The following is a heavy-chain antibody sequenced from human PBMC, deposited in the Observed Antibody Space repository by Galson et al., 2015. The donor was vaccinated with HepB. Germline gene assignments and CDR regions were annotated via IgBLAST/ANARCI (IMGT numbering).Heavy chain of an antibody. CDR2: ISYDGSNK. V-gene: IGHV3-30-3*01. J-gene: IGHJ4*02. CDR1: GFTFSSYA. Sequence: SLRLSCAASGFTFSSYAMHWVRQAPGKGLEWVAVISYDGSNKYYADSVKGRFTISRDNSKNTLYLQMNSLRAEDTAVYYCASGDLGSINVDIVATLRPKYYFDYWGQGTLVTVSS. CDR3: ASGDLGSINVDIVATLRPKYYFDY. D-gene: IGHD5-12*01.